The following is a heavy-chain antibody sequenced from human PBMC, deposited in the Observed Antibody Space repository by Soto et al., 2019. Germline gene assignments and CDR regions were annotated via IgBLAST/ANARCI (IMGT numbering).Heavy chain of an antibody. CDR3: ARPYYYDSSGGYGMDV. CDR2: LNPNSGNT. D-gene: IGHD3-22*01. J-gene: IGHJ6*02. V-gene: IGHV1-8*01. CDR1: GYTFTSYD. Sequence: ASVKVSCKASGYTFTSYDINWVRQATGQGLEWMVWLNPNSGNTGYAQKFQGRVTMTRNTSISTAYMELSSLRSEDTAVYYCARPYYYDSSGGYGMDVWGQGTTVTVSS.